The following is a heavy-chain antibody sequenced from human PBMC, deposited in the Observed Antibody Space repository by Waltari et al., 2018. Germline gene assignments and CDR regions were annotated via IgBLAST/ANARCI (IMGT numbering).Heavy chain of an antibody. V-gene: IGHV3-23*04. CDR1: GFTFSNYA. D-gene: IGHD2-15*01. CDR3: AKAYLSGEYCSGGSCAQIDY. J-gene: IGHJ4*02. CDR2: ISGSGGST. Sequence: EVQLVESGGGLVQPGGSLRLSCAASGFTFSNYAMSWVRQAPGKGLEGVSAISGSGGSTYYADSVKGRFTISRDNSKNTLYLQMNSLRAEDTAVYYCAKAYLSGEYCSGGSCAQIDYWGQGTLVTVSS.